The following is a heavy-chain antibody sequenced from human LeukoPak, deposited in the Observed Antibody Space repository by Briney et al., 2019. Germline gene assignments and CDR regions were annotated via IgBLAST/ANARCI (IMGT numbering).Heavy chain of an antibody. J-gene: IGHJ4*02. V-gene: IGHV2-5*02. CDR2: IYRDDDK. Sequence: SGPTLVNPTQTLTLTFTFSGFSLSTNGVGVGWIRQPPGKALEWLALIYRDDDKRHNPFLRSRLTITKDTSKNQVVLTMTNMDPVDTATYYCAHRRSGYNFNDGDFDSWGQGTLVTVSS. CDR1: GFSLSTNGVG. D-gene: IGHD3-22*01. CDR3: AHRRSGYNFNDGDFDS.